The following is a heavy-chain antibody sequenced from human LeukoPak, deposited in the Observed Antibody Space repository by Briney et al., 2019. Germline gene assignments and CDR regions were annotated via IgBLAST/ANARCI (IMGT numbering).Heavy chain of an antibody. CDR3: ARGNRGWQYFDY. J-gene: IGHJ4*02. Sequence: PSETLSLTCTVSGGSISSGGYYWSWIRQHPGKGLEWIGYIYYSGSTYYNPSLKSRVTISVDTSKNQFSLKLSSVTAADTAVYYCARGNRGWQYFDYWGQGTLVTVSS. V-gene: IGHV4-31*03. CDR2: IYYSGST. CDR1: GGSISSGGYY. D-gene: IGHD6-19*01.